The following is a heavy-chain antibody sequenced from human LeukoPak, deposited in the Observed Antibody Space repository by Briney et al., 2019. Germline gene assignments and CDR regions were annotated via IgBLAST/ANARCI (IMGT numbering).Heavy chain of an antibody. D-gene: IGHD6-19*01. CDR1: GFIFSNYG. CDR2: IRYDESNK. CDR3: TTMQWLEGVDWFDP. V-gene: IGHV3-30*02. Sequence: GGSLRLSCAASGFIFSNYGMHWVRQAPGKGLEWVAFIRYDESNKFYADSVKGRFTISRDNSKNILFLQMNSLRAEDTAVYYCTTMQWLEGVDWFDPWGQGTLVTVSS. J-gene: IGHJ5*02.